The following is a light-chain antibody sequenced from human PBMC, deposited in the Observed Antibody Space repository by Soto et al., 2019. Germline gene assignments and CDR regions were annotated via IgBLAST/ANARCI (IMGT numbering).Light chain of an antibody. J-gene: IGKJ1*01. CDR1: QTISDW. V-gene: IGKV1-5*03. Sequence: DIQMTQSPSTLSASMGDRVSITCRASQTISDWLAWYQQKPGKAPKLLIYQASSLKSGVPSRFSVSVSETEFTLTISTLQSDVFATYYCQQYSLYPWTFGQGTKVEI. CDR3: QQYSLYPWT. CDR2: QAS.